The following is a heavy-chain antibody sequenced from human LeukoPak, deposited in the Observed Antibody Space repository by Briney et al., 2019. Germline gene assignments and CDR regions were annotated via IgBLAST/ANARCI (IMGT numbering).Heavy chain of an antibody. Sequence: GGSLRLSCAASGFSFITNAMSWVRQAPGKGLELVSTISGSGGSAYYADSVKGRFSISRDNSKNTLYLQMNSLRAEDTAIYYCARDPSTARWMLLMNYFDDWGQGTLVTVSS. CDR3: ARDPSTARWMLLMNYFDD. CDR1: GFSFITNA. J-gene: IGHJ4*02. CDR2: ISGSGGSA. V-gene: IGHV3-23*01. D-gene: IGHD2-8*01.